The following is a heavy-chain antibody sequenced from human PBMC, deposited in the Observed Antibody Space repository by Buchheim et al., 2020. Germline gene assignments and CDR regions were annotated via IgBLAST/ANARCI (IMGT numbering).Heavy chain of an antibody. Sequence: QVQLVQSGAEVKRPGSSVKVSCKASGGTFSSYAISWVRQAPGQGLEWMGGIIPIFGTANYAQKFQGRVTITADKSTSTAYMELSSLRSEDTAVYYCARVGVEYCSSTSCFYGSYYYYHMDVWGKGTT. CDR2: IIPIFGTA. CDR3: ARVGVEYCSSTSCFYGSYYYYHMDV. J-gene: IGHJ6*03. D-gene: IGHD2-2*01. CDR1: GGTFSSYA. V-gene: IGHV1-69*06.